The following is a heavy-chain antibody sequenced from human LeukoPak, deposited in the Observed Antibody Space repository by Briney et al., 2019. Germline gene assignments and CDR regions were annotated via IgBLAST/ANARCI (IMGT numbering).Heavy chain of an antibody. J-gene: IGHJ4*02. CDR2: IKQDGSDK. Sequence: GGSLRLSCAASGFTSSIYWMSWVRQAPGKGLEWVANIKQDGSDKYYVDSVKGRFTISRDDAKHTLYLQMNSLRAEDTAIFYCVRGGADTSYWGQGTLVTVSS. D-gene: IGHD1-26*01. CDR1: GFTSSIYW. V-gene: IGHV3-7*01. CDR3: VRGGADTSY.